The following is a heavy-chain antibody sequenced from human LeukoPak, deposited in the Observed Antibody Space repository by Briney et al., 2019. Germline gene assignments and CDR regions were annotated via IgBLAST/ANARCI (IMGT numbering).Heavy chain of an antibody. J-gene: IGHJ6*02. D-gene: IGHD1-1*01. CDR1: EFTFSNAW. CDR2: IKSKTDGGTT. V-gene: IGHV3-15*01. CDR3: TTGTQLSYYYGMDV. Sequence: PGGSLRLSCAASEFTFSNAWMSWVRQAPGKGLEWVGRIKSKTDGGTTDYAAPVKGRFTISRDDSKNTLYLQMNSLKTEDTAVYYCTTGTQLSYYYGMDVWGQGTTVTVSS.